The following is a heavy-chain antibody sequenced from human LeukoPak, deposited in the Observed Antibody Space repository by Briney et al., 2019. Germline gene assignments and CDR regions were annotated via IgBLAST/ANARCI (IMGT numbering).Heavy chain of an antibody. Sequence: SETLSLTCSVSGGSFSNHFWSWVRHPAGKGLEWIGRIYPSGNTNYNPSLKSRVTLSVDTSKTQFYLSLSSVTAADTAVYYCAREDSGSYYNFYYFYMDVWGKGTTVTISS. D-gene: IGHD3-10*01. J-gene: IGHJ6*03. V-gene: IGHV4-4*07. CDR1: GGSFSNHF. CDR3: AREDSGSYYNFYYFYMDV. CDR2: IYPSGNT.